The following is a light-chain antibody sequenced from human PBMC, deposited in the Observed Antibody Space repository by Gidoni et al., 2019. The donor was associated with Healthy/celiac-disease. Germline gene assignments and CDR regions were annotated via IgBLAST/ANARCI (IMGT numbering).Light chain of an antibody. CDR3: AAWDDSLNGPL. CDR2: TNN. V-gene: IGLV1-44*01. Sequence: QSVLTQPPPASGTPGQRVTISCSGSSSNIGSNTVNWYQQLPGTAPKLLIYTNNKRPSGVPDRFSGSKSGTSASLAISGLQSEDEADYYCAAWDDSLNGPLFGGGTKLTVL. CDR1: SSNIGSNT. J-gene: IGLJ2*01.